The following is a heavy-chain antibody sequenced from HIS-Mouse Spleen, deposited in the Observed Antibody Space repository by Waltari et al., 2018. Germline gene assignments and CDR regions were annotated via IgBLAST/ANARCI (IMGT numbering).Heavy chain of an antibody. CDR3: ARLGPRYFDWLSSRGFDY. D-gene: IGHD3-9*01. J-gene: IGHJ4*02. CDR2: INPNSGGT. Sequence: QVQLVQSGAEVKKPGASVKVSCKASGYTFTGYYMHWVRQAPGQGLEWMGRINPNSGGTNYAQKFQGRVTMTRDTSISTAYMELSRQRSDDKAVYYCARLGPRYFDWLSSRGFDYWGQGTLVTVSS. V-gene: IGHV1-2*02. CDR1: GYTFTGYY.